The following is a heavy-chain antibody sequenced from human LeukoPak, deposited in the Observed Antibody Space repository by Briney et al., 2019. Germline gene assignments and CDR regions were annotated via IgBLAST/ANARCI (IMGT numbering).Heavy chain of an antibody. D-gene: IGHD3-16*01. CDR2: ISGSGGST. V-gene: IGHV3-23*01. CDR1: GFTFSSYA. Sequence: GGSLRLSRAASGFTFSSYAMSWVRQAPGKGLEWVSAISGSGGSTYYADSVKGRFTISRDNSKNTLYLQMNSLRAENTAVYYCAKEGKKINYVDYWGQGTLVTVSS. CDR3: AKEGKKINYVDY. J-gene: IGHJ4*02.